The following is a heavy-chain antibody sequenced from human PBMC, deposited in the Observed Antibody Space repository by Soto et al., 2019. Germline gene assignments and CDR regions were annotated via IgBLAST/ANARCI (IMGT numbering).Heavy chain of an antibody. Sequence: QVQLQESGPGLVEPSGTLSLTCTVSGGSISSSNWWTWVRQPPGKGLGWIGEINHNGSPNYNPSLRSRVTISLDKSKSQCFLKLSSVTAADTAVYYCAAVGMVAARREFAPWGQGTLVTVSS. CDR2: INHNGSP. J-gene: IGHJ5*02. V-gene: IGHV4-4*02. CDR1: GGSISSSNW. D-gene: IGHD2-15*01. CDR3: AAVGMVAARREFAP.